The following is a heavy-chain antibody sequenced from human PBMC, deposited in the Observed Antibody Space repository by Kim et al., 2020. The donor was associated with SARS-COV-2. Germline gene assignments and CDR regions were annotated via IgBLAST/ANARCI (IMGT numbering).Heavy chain of an antibody. Sequence: DSVKGRFTISRDNAKNSLYLQMNSLRAEDTALYYCAKDMGYSGYETFDYWGQGTLVTVSS. D-gene: IGHD5-12*01. J-gene: IGHJ4*02. V-gene: IGHV3-9*01. CDR3: AKDMGYSGYETFDY.